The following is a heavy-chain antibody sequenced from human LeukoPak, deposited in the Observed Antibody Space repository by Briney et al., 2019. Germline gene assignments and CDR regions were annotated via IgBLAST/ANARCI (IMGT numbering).Heavy chain of an antibody. D-gene: IGHD3-9*01. J-gene: IGHJ4*02. V-gene: IGHV3-7*01. CDR2: IKQDGSEK. CDR1: GFTFSSYW. Sequence: GGSLRLSCAASGFTFSSYWMSWVRQAPGKGLEWVANIKQDGSEKYYVDSVKGRFTISRDNAKNSLYLQMNSLRAEDTAVYYCAREPYDILTGYHCWGQGTLVTVSS. CDR3: AREPYDILTGYHC.